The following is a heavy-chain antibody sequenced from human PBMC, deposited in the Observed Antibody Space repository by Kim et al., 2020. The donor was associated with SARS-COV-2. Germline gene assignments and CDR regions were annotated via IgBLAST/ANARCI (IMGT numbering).Heavy chain of an antibody. V-gene: IGHV1-69*04. D-gene: IGHD3-3*01. CDR3: ASHGTNYDNWFDP. J-gene: IGHJ5*02. CDR1: GGTFSSYA. CDR2: IIPILGIA. Sequence: SVKVSCKASGGTFSSYAISWVRQAPGQGLEWMGRIIPILGIANYAQKFQGRVTITADKSTSTAYMELSSLRSEDTAVYYCASHGTNYDNWFDPWGQGTLVTVSS.